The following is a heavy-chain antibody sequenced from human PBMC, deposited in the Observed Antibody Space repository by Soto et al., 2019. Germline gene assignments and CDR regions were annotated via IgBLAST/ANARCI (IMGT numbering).Heavy chain of an antibody. CDR1: GFTFSSYA. CDR3: TTDVHIVLVPAAMDPDPYYYGMDV. CDR2: IKSKTDGGTT. Sequence: TGGSLRLSCAASGFTFSSYAMHWVRQAPGKGLEWVGRIKSKTDGGTTDYAAPVKGRFAISRDDSKNTLYLQMNSLKTEDTAVYYCTTDVHIVLVPAAMDPDPYYYGMDVWGQGTTVTVSS. J-gene: IGHJ6*02. D-gene: IGHD2-2*01. V-gene: IGHV3-15*07.